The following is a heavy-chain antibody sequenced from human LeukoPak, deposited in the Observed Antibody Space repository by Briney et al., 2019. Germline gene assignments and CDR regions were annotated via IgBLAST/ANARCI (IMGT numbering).Heavy chain of an antibody. CDR2: ISSNGGST. D-gene: IGHD2-2*01. V-gene: IGHV3-64*01. CDR1: GFTFSSYA. CDR3: ARDYEKDRYCSSTSCYAPGY. J-gene: IGHJ4*02. Sequence: GGSLRLSCAASGFTFSSYAMHWVRQAPGKGLEYVSAISSNGGSTYYANSVKGRFTISRDNSKNTLYLQMGSLRAEDMAVYYCARDYEKDRYCSSTSCYAPGYWGQGTLVTVSS.